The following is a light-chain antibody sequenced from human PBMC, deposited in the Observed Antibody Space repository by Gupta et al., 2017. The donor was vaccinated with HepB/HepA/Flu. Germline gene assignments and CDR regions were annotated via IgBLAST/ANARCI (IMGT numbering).Light chain of an antibody. J-gene: IGKJ2*03. CDR2: GAS. CDR3: QHYKNWPLPS. V-gene: IGKV3-15*01. CDR1: QSVGTD. Sequence: EIVMTQSPATLSVFPGESATLSCRASQSVGTDLAWYQQKPGQAPRLLVYGASTRATGIPARFSGSGSGTEFTLTVSSLQSQDIAVYFCQHYKNWPLPSFGQGTKLEIK.